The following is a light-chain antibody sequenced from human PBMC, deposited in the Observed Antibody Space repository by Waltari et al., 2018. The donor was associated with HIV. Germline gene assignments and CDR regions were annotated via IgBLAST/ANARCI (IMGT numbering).Light chain of an antibody. Sequence: SALTQPASVSGSPGQAITVSCTGSSSDVGSYNIVSWYQQHPGNAPRLMIYEDDKRPSGVSTRFSGSKSGKTASLTISGLQAEDEADYYCCSYAGSTTWLFGGGTKLTVL. CDR2: EDD. V-gene: IGLV2-23*01. J-gene: IGLJ3*02. CDR3: CSYAGSTTWL. CDR1: SSDVGSYNI.